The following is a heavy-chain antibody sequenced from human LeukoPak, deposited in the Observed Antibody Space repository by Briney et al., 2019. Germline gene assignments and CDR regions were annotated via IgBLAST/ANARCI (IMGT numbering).Heavy chain of an antibody. V-gene: IGHV1-2*02. Sequence: ASVKVSCKTSGYTFTGYYIHWVRQAPGQGREWMGWINPNSGGTNCAQKFQGRVTMTRDTSISTAYMELSGLRSDDTAVYYCAREPYDSGSFRTDYYYMDVWGKGTTVTISS. D-gene: IGHD3-10*01. CDR2: INPNSGGT. J-gene: IGHJ6*03. CDR1: GYTFTGYY. CDR3: AREPYDSGSFRTDYYYMDV.